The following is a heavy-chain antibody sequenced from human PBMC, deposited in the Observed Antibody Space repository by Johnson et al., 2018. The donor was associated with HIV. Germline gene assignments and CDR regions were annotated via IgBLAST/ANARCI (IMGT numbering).Heavy chain of an antibody. J-gene: IGHJ3*02. V-gene: IGHV3-30-3*01. CDR1: GFTFSSYA. D-gene: IGHD4-23*01. Sequence: VQLVESGGGVVQPGRSLRLSCAASGFTFSSYAMHWVRQAPGKGLEWAAVISYDGSKKYYADSVRGRFTISRDNSKNTLYLQMNSLRDEDTAVYYCARGEDYGGNFGALDIWGQGTMVTVSS. CDR3: ARGEDYGGNFGALDI. CDR2: ISYDGSKK.